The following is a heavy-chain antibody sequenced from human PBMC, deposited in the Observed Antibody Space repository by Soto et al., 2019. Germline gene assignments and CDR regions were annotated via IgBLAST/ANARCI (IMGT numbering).Heavy chain of an antibody. V-gene: IGHV3-11*03. CDR2: ISNGGSYT. Sequence: PGGSLRLSCAASGFSFSAHYMTWARQAPGKGLEWVSYISNGGSYTNYADSVKGRFTISRDNAKNSLYLQMNSLRVEDTALYYCARHAIRDTYDNYGLAIWGQGTMVTVSS. CDR3: ARHAIRDTYDNYGLAI. J-gene: IGHJ3*02. D-gene: IGHD3-22*01. CDR1: GFSFSAHY.